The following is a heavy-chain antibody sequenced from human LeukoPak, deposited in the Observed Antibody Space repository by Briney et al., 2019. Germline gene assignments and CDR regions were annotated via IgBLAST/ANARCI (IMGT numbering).Heavy chain of an antibody. V-gene: IGHV4-4*07. CDR2: IYISGST. D-gene: IGHD6-13*01. CDR3: ASCRIAAAAIDAFDI. Sequence: SETLSLTCTVSGGSISSYYWSWIRQPAGKGLEWIGRIYISGSTNYNPSLKSRVTMSVDTSKNQFSLKLSSVTAEDTAVYYCASCRIAAAAIDAFDIWGQGTMVTVSS. J-gene: IGHJ3*02. CDR1: GGSISSYY.